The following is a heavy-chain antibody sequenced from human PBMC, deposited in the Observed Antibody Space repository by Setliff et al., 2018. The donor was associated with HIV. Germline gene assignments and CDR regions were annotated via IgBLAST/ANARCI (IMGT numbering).Heavy chain of an antibody. CDR3: ARDYRIAAAGRPPGY. V-gene: IGHV1-18*01. CDR1: GYTFTSYG. J-gene: IGHJ4*02. CDR2: ISAYNGNT. Sequence: ASVKVSCKASGYTFTSYGISWVRQAPGQGLEWMEWISAYNGNTNYAQKLQGRVTMTTDTSTSTAYMELRSLRSDDTAVYYCARDYRIAAAGRPPGYWGQGTLVTVSS. D-gene: IGHD6-13*01.